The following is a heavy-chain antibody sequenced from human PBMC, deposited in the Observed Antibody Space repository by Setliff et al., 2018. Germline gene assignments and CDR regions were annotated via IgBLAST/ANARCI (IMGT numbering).Heavy chain of an antibody. D-gene: IGHD3-10*01. CDR3: AGYQGSGSNYKVVNWFDP. Sequence: PSETLSLTCTVSGGSIRSSTHYWGWIRQPPGKGLEWIGTIYYSGLTYYTPSLMSRATISVDTSKNRFSLQLSSVTAADTAVYYCAGYQGSGSNYKVVNWFDPWGQGTLVTVSS. J-gene: IGHJ5*02. CDR2: IYYSGLT. V-gene: IGHV4-39*02. CDR1: GGSIRSSTHY.